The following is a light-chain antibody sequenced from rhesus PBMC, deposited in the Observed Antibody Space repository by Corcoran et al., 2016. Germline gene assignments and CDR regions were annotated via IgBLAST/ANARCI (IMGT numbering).Light chain of an antibody. V-gene: IGKV1-74*01. CDR3: KHSYGTPGT. CDR2: AAS. Sequence: DIQMTQSPSSLSASVGDRVTITCRASENVNNYLHWYQQKPGKAPKLLIYAASTLQSGVPSRFSGGGSGTVDTFTISSLQPEDVATYYCKHSYGTPGTFGQGTKVEIK. CDR1: ENVNNY. J-gene: IGKJ1*01.